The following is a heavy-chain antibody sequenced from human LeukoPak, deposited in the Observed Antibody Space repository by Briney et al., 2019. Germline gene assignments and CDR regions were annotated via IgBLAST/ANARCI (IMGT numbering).Heavy chain of an antibody. CDR1: GFTFSTYW. CDR3: ARDSSGYQ. Sequence: GGSLRLSCAASGFTFSTYWMSWVRQAPGKGLEWVANIKGDGSEKYYGDSVKGRFTISRDNAKNSLYLQMNSPRAEDTAVYYCARDSSGYQWGQGTLVTVSS. D-gene: IGHD3-22*01. V-gene: IGHV3-7*01. CDR2: IKGDGSEK. J-gene: IGHJ4*02.